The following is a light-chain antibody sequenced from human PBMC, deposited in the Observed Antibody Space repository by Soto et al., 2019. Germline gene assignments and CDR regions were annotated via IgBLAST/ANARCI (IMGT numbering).Light chain of an antibody. J-gene: IGKJ5*01. CDR3: QQYGSTSPIT. CDR2: GAA. Sequence: EIVLTQSPGTLSLSPGEGATLSCRASQSVSSSYIACYQHEPCQPPTRLIYGAASRATGSLDRFSGSGSGTDFTLTISRLEPQEFAVYYCQQYGSTSPITFGQGTRLEI. V-gene: IGKV3-20*01. CDR1: QSVSSSY.